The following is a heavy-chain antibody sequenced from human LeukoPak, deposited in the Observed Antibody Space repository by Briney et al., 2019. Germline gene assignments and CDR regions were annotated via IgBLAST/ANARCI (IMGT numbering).Heavy chain of an antibody. D-gene: IGHD1-26*01. CDR1: GFTFSSYG. CDR3: AKDIIVGATSNWFDP. Sequence: PGXXLRLSCAASGFTFSSYGMHWVRQAPGKGLEWVAFIRYDGSNKYYADSVKGRFTISRDNSKNTLYLQMNSLRAEDTAVYYCAKDIIVGATSNWFDPWGQGTLVTVSS. CDR2: IRYDGSNK. V-gene: IGHV3-30*02. J-gene: IGHJ5*02.